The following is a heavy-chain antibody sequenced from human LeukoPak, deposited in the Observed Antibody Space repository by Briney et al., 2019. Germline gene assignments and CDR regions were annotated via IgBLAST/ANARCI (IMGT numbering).Heavy chain of an antibody. D-gene: IGHD2-2*01. CDR1: GFTFSSYG. V-gene: IGHV3-21*01. CDR2: ISSSSSYI. CDR3: ARGAYCTSPSCYCEY. J-gene: IGHJ4*02. Sequence: GGSPRLSCAASGFTFSSYGMNWVRQAPGKGLEWVSSISSSSSYIYYADSVKGRFNISRDNAKNSLSLQMNSLRAEDTAVYYCARGAYCTSPSCYCEYWGQGTLVSVSS.